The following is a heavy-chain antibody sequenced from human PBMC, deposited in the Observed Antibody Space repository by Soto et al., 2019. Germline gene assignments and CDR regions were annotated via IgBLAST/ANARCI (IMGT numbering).Heavy chain of an antibody. CDR3: ARDRAPGYCGSASCFKAGFDP. D-gene: IGHD2-2*01. CDR1: NYTFSSYG. J-gene: IGHJ5*02. V-gene: IGHV1-18*01. Sequence: QLVQSGPEVKKPGASVKVSCRASNYTFSSYGINWVRQAPGQGLEWMGWINTYNGYSNYAQRLQGRVTMTADTSPHTAYMELRSLVSGDTAVYYCARDRAPGYCGSASCFKAGFDPWGQGTLVTVSS. CDR2: INTYNGYS.